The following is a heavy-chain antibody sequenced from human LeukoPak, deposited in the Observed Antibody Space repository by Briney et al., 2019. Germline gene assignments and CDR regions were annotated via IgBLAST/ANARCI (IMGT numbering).Heavy chain of an antibody. CDR2: FDPEDGET. CDR1: GYTLTELS. J-gene: IGHJ3*02. D-gene: IGHD2-21*02. Sequence: ASVKVSCKVSGYTLTELSMHWVRQAPGKGLEWMGGFDPEDGETIYAQKFQGRVTMTEDTSTDTAYMELSSLRSEDTAVYYCATVAPCGGDCYSDAFDIWGQGTMVTVSS. CDR3: ATVAPCGGDCYSDAFDI. V-gene: IGHV1-24*01.